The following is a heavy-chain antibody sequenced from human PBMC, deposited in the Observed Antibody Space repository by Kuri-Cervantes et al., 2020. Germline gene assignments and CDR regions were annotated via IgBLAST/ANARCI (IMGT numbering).Heavy chain of an antibody. CDR2: ISSSSSYI. J-gene: IGHJ3*02. V-gene: IGHV3-21*04. D-gene: IGHD3-10*01. CDR3: AMAKGSGSYRDI. Sequence: GESLKISCAASGFTFSSYSMNWVRQAPGKGLEWVSSISSSSSYIYYADSVKGRFTISRDNSKNTLYLQMNSLRAEDTAVYYCAMAKGSGSYRDIWGQGTMVTVSS. CDR1: GFTFSSYS.